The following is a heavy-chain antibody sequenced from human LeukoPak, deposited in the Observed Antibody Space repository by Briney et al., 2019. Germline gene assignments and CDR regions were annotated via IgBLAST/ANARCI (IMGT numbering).Heavy chain of an antibody. CDR2: IYTSGST. V-gene: IGHV4-4*09. Sequence: SETLSLTCTVSGGSISSYYWSWIRQPPGKGLEWIGYIYTSGSTNYNPSLKSRVTISVDTSKNQFSLKLSSVTAADTAVYYCARHLSMGRLRLGELSLFDIWGQGTMVTVSS. D-gene: IGHD3-16*02. J-gene: IGHJ3*02. CDR1: GGSISSYY. CDR3: ARHLSMGRLRLGELSLFDI.